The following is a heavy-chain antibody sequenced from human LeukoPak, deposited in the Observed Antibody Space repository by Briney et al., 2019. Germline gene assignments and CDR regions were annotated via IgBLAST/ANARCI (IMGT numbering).Heavy chain of an antibody. CDR3: ARVDYYDSSGYHYYYYMDV. D-gene: IGHD3-22*01. CDR2: MNTNSGNT. CDR1: GYTFTSYD. Sequence: GASVKVSCKASGYTFTSYDINWVRQATGQGLEWMGWMNTNSGNTGYAQKFQGRVTITRNTSISTAYMELSSLRSEDTAVYYCARVDYYDSSGYHYYYYMDVWGKGTTVTVSS. V-gene: IGHV1-8*03. J-gene: IGHJ6*03.